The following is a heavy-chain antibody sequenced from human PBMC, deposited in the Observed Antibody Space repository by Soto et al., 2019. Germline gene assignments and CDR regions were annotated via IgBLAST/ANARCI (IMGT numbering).Heavy chain of an antibody. V-gene: IGHV4-61*01. CDR2: VYYSGTT. D-gene: IGHD4-17*01. CDR1: GGSVSNKTYY. Sequence: SETLSLTCSVSGGSVSNKTYYWSWIRQPPGKRLEWIGYVYYSGTTNYNPSLKSRVTISVDLSKNQFSLRLSSVTTADTAVYYVAKTTAVANSARSRCVFDYWGQGTMVTVSS. J-gene: IGHJ4*02. CDR3: AKTTAVANSARSRCVFDY.